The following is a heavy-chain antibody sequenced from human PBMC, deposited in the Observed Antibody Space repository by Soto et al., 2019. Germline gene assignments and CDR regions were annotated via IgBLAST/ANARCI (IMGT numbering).Heavy chain of an antibody. J-gene: IGHJ4*02. CDR2: IYYSGST. V-gene: IGHV4-39*01. CDR1: GGTITSGRSS. D-gene: IGHD1-26*01. Sequence: PSENLSLTCSVSGGTITSGRSSWNWIRQSPGKGLEWIGSIYYSGSTYYNPSLKSRVTISVDTSKNQFSLKLSSVTAADTAVYYCARHSNSGSYYSDYWGQGTLVTVSS. CDR3: ARHSNSGSYYSDY.